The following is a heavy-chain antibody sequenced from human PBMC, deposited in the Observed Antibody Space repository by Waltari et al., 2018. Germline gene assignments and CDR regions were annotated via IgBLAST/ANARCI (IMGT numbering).Heavy chain of an antibody. Sequence: QVQLQESGPGLVKPSGTLSLTCVVSGDSINNNHWWSWVRQAPGKGLEWIGQIYGSGSTSYNPSVKSRVTISADNSKNQFSLTLKSVTAADTALYFCARGLSQYGATTGFDYWGQGTRVSVSS. CDR2: IYGSGST. CDR3: ARGLSQYGATTGFDY. J-gene: IGHJ4*02. CDR1: GDSINNNHW. D-gene: IGHD3-9*01. V-gene: IGHV4-4*02.